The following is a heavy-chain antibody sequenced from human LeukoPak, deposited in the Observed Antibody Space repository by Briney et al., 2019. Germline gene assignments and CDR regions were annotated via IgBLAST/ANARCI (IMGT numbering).Heavy chain of an antibody. D-gene: IGHD3-22*01. V-gene: IGHV3-15*01. CDR2: IKSKTDGGTT. CDR1: GYTFNNAW. Sequence: GGSLRLSCAASGYTFNNAWMNWVRQAPGKGLEWVGRIKSKTDGGTTDYAAPVKGRFTISRDDSKNTLYLQMNSLKTEDTAVYYCTTGYFDSSGIYAFDIWGQGTMVTVSS. CDR3: TTGYFDSSGIYAFDI. J-gene: IGHJ3*02.